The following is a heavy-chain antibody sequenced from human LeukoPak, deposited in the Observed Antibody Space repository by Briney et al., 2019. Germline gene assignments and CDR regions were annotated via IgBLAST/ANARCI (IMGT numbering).Heavy chain of an antibody. Sequence: SETLSLTCTVSNGSIGSFYWTWIRQPPGKGLEWVGYIFHSGSTKYNPSLKSRVTISVDTSKNQFSLKLTSITAADTAVYYCARRRIYYHFDYWGQGARVTVSS. CDR1: NGSIGSFY. CDR2: IFHSGST. CDR3: ARRRIYYHFDY. D-gene: IGHD3-22*01. J-gene: IGHJ4*02. V-gene: IGHV4-59*08.